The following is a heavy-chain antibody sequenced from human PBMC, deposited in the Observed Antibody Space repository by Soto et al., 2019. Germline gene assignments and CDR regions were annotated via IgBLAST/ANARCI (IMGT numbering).Heavy chain of an antibody. Sequence: EVQLVESGGDLVQPGGSLGLSCAASGFTFSVYWMHWVRQAPGKGLVWVSRIDSDGSTTSYADSVKGRFTISRDNAKSTLYLQMNRLRAEDTAVYYCARPGYSNYGAGVDVWGQGTTVTVSS. CDR1: GFTFSVYW. CDR3: ARPGYSNYGAGVDV. V-gene: IGHV3-74*01. CDR2: IDSDGSTT. D-gene: IGHD4-4*01. J-gene: IGHJ6*02.